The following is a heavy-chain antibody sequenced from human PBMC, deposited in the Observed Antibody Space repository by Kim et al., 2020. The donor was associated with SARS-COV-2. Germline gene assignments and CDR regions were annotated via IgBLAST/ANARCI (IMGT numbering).Heavy chain of an antibody. CDR2: PNSGDT. J-gene: IGHJ4*02. Sequence: PNSGDTNYAQKFQGRVTMTRDTSISTAYMELSRLRSDDTAVYYCARGLDYWGQGTLVTVSS. V-gene: IGHV1-2*02. CDR3: ARGLDY.